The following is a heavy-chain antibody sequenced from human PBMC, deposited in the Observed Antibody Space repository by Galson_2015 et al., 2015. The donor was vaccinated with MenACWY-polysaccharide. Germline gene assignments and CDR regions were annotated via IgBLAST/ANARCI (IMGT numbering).Heavy chain of an antibody. CDR3: ARAGIRYVVPTARFSPAPDY. Sequence: SLRLSCAASGFTFNNFAMSWVRQAPGKGLEWVSAISGNGDNTYYADSVRGRFTISRDTSRNTLYLQMRSLRADDTALYYCARAGIRYVVPTARFSPAPDYWGQGTLVTVSS. J-gene: IGHJ4*02. CDR2: ISGNGDNT. V-gene: IGHV3-23*01. CDR1: GFTFNNFA. D-gene: IGHD3-3*01.